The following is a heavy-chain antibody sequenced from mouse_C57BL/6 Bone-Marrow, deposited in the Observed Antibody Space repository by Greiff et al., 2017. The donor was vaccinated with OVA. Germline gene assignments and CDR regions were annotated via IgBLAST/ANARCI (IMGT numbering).Heavy chain of an antibody. CDR3: TITTVVATKNYAMDY. J-gene: IGHJ4*01. D-gene: IGHD1-1*01. CDR1: GYTFTSYW. Sequence: EVQLQQSGTVLARPGASVKMSCKTSGYTFTSYWMHWVKQRPGQGLEWIGAIYPGNSDTSYNQKFKGKAKLTAVTSASTAYMELSSLTNEDSAVYYCTITTVVATKNYAMDYWGQGTSVTVSS. V-gene: IGHV1-5*01. CDR2: IYPGNSDT.